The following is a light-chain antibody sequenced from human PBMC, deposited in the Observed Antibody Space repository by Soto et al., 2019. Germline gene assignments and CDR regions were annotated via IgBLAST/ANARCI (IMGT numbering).Light chain of an antibody. Sequence: EIVLTQSPGTLSLSPGERATISCRASQSVSTCSLAWYQQQPGQAPRLLIYGASSRPTGIPDRVSGSGSGADFTLTISRLEPEDFAIYYCQQYSSAPHTFGQGTKLAIK. CDR2: GAS. V-gene: IGKV3-20*01. CDR3: QQYSSAPHT. J-gene: IGKJ2*01. CDR1: QSVSTCS.